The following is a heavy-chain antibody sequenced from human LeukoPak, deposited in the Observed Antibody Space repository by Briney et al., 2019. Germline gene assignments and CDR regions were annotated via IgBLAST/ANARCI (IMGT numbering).Heavy chain of an antibody. CDR1: GYTFTSYG. Sequence: ASVKASCKASGYTFTSYGISWVRQAPGQGLEWMGWISAYNGNTNYAQKLQGRVTMTTDTSTSTAYMELRSLRSDDTAVYYCARTQYYDFWSGYTELFDYWGQGTLVTVSS. CDR2: ISAYNGNT. V-gene: IGHV1-18*01. D-gene: IGHD3-3*01. J-gene: IGHJ4*02. CDR3: ARTQYYDFWSGYTELFDY.